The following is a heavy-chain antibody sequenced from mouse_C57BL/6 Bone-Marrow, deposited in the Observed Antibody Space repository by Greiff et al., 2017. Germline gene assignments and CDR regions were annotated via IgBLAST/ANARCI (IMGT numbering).Heavy chain of an antibody. CDR2: INPSNGGT. J-gene: IGHJ2*01. V-gene: IGHV1-53*01. CDR3: SRSAYYSNWNYFDY. Sequence: QVQLQQPGTELVKPGASVKLSCKASGYTFTSYWMHWVKQRPGQGLEWIGNINPSNGGTNYNEKFKSKATLTVDKSSSTAYMPLSSLTSEDSEVYYRSRSAYYSNWNYFDYWGQGTTLTVSS. CDR1: GYTFTSYW. D-gene: IGHD2-5*01.